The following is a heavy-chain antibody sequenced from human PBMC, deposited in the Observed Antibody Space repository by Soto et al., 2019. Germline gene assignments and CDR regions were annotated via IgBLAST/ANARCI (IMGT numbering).Heavy chain of an antibody. CDR3: AKFYYYGSGSPIDY. J-gene: IGHJ4*02. CDR1: GFTFSSYA. CDR2: ISGSGGST. D-gene: IGHD3-10*01. V-gene: IGHV3-23*01. Sequence: LRRSCAASGFTFSSYAMSWVRQAPGKGLEWVSAISGSGGSTYYADSVKGRFTISRDNSKNTLYLQMNSLRAEDTAVYYCAKFYYYGSGSPIDYWGQGTLVTVSS.